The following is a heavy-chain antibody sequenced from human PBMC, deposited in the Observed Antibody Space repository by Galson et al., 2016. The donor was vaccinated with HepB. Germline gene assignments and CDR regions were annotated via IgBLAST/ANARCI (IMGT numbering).Heavy chain of an antibody. CDR3: ARIVGRPQDIVLVPGGAPAYVDNRFDL. V-gene: IGHV1-69*13. CDR2: IIPIFGAA. Sequence: SVKVSCKASGGSFSSYIFSWVRQAPGQGFEWMGVIIPIFGAANYAPKFQGRVTISADESTNTLYMEIRSLRTEDTAVYYCARIVGRPQDIVLVPGGAPAYVDNRFDLWGQGTLVTVSS. CDR1: GGSFSSYI. J-gene: IGHJ5*02. D-gene: IGHD2-2*01.